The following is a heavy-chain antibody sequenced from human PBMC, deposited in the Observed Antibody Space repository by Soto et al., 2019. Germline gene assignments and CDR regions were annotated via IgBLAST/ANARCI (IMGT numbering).Heavy chain of an antibody. CDR2: ISGNGGTT. CDR1: GFIFRNYV. V-gene: IGHV3-23*01. Sequence: PGGSLRLSCAASGFIFRNYVMSWVRQAPGKGLEWVSGISGNGGTTYYADSVKGRFTISRDNSKNTLYLQMDSLRAEDTAVYYCAKPPLSSADGSGGYWGQGIPVTVSS. J-gene: IGHJ4*02. D-gene: IGHD6-13*01. CDR3: AKPPLSSADGSGGY.